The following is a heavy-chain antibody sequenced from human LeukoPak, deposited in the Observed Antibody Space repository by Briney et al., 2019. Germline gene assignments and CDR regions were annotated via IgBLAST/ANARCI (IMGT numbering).Heavy chain of an antibody. CDR2: IIPIFGTA. D-gene: IGHD2-15*01. Sequence: SVKVSCKASGGTFISYAISWVRQAPGQGLEWMGGIIPIFGTANYAQKFQGRVTITTDESTSTAYMELSSLRSEDTAVYYCAGTVVVADTRLNWFDPWGQGTLVTVSS. J-gene: IGHJ5*02. CDR3: AGTVVVADTRLNWFDP. CDR1: GGTFISYA. V-gene: IGHV1-69*05.